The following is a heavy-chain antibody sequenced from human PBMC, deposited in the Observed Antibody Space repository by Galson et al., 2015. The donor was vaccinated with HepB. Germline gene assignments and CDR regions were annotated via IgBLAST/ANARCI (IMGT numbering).Heavy chain of an antibody. D-gene: IGHD3-9*01. CDR2: IYSGGST. J-gene: IGHJ4*02. CDR3: ARWRSWENYDTLTSYYKRGGYFDY. Sequence: SLRLSCAASGFTVSSNYMSWVRQAPGKGLEWVSAIYSGGSTYYADSVKGSFTIYRDNSKNILYPQMNSLRAEDTAGYYFARWRSWENYDTLTSYYKRGGYFDYWGQGTLVTVSS. CDR1: GFTVSSNY. V-gene: IGHV3-66*01.